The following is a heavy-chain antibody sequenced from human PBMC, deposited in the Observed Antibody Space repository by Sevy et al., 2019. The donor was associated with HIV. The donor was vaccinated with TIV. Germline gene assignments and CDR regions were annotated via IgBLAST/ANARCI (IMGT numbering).Heavy chain of an antibody. D-gene: IGHD7-27*01. J-gene: IGHJ4*02. V-gene: IGHV3-48*02. CDR3: AREENRELGTIPLDS. CDR1: GFTFSHHN. CDR2: ISKSGSTT. Sequence: GGSLRLSCAASGFTFSHHNMNWVRQAPGKGLEWISYISKSGSTTYFADSVRGRFTISRDNVKNSLFLEMHSLTDEDTAVYYCAREENRELGTIPLDSWGRGIQVTVSS.